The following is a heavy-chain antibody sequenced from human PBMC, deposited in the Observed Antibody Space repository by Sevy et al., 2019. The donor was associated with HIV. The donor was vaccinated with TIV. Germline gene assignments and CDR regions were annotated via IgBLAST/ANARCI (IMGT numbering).Heavy chain of an antibody. D-gene: IGHD3-3*01. Sequence: GGSLRLSCAASGFTFSSYAMSWVRQAPGKGVEWVSAISGSGGSTYYADSVKGRFTISRDNSKNTLYLQMNSLRAEDTAVYYCAKKREYYDFWSGYYGMDVWGQGTTVTVSS. CDR3: AKKREYYDFWSGYYGMDV. CDR2: ISGSGGST. CDR1: GFTFSSYA. V-gene: IGHV3-23*01. J-gene: IGHJ6*02.